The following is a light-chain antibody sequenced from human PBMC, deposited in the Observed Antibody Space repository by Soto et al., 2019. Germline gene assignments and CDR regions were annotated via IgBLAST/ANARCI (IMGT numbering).Light chain of an antibody. Sequence: IVMTQPPATLSVSPGGRAILSCRASQSVGSSLAWYQQKPGQPPRLLIYGVSTRSTAVPARLPGRGSESDFTLTISGLQSDAVALYDCQEYNARPWTSGPGTTVE. CDR2: GVS. CDR3: QEYNARPWT. J-gene: IGKJ1*01. V-gene: IGKV3-15*01. CDR1: QSVGSS.